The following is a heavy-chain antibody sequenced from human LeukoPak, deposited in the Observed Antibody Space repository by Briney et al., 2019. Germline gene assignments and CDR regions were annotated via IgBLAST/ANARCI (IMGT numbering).Heavy chain of an antibody. CDR3: AKAIVTKSFGDGSKVPVYFDY. CDR2: ISGSGGST. Sequence: GGSLRLSCAASGFIFSSYAMSWVRQAPGKGLEWVSAISGSGGSTYYADSVKGRFTISRDNSKNTLYLQMNSLRAEDTAVYYCAKAIVTKSFGDGSKVPVYFDYWGQGTLVTVSS. V-gene: IGHV3-23*01. D-gene: IGHD5-24*01. CDR1: GFIFSSYA. J-gene: IGHJ4*02.